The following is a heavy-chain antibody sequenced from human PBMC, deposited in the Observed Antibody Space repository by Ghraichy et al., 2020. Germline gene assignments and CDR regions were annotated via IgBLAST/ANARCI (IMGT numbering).Heavy chain of an antibody. CDR2: ILYSGST. J-gene: IGHJ5*02. CDR3: ARGNGGSFLGWFDP. Sequence: LSLTCTVSGGSLSSGDYYWSWIRQHPGKGPEWIGYILYSGSTYYNPSLKSLVTLSVDTSKNQFSLKLSSVTAADTAVYYCARGNGGSFLGWFDPWGQGTLVTVS. V-gene: IGHV4-31*01. CDR1: GGSLSSGDYY. D-gene: IGHD1-26*01.